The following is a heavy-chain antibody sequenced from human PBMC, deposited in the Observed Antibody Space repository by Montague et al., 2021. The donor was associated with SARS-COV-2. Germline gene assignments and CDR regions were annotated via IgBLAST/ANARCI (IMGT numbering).Heavy chain of an antibody. CDR3: ASAPRYSFGFWAY. D-gene: IGHD5-12*01. J-gene: IGHJ4*02. Sequence: SETLSLTCAVYGASSSNYYGSWIRQSPGKGLEWVGEINHSGYTDYNPSLESRLTISLDSSKKQFSLKMTSVTAADTAIYYCASAPRYSFGFWAYWGQGTLVSVSS. V-gene: IGHV4-34*01. CDR2: INHSGYT. CDR1: GASSSNYY.